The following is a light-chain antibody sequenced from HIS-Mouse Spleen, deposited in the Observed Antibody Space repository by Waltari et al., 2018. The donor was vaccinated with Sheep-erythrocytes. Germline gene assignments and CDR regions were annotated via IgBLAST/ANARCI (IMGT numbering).Light chain of an antibody. CDR2: EGS. V-gene: IGLV2-23*01. J-gene: IGLJ1*01. CDR3: CSYAGSYNHV. Sequence: QSALTQPASVSGSPGQSLTISCTGTSSDVGSYNLVSWYQQHPGKAPKLMIYEGSKRPSGVSNRFSGSKSGNTASLTISGLQAEDEADYYCCSYAGSYNHVFATGTKVTVL. CDR1: SSDVGSYNL.